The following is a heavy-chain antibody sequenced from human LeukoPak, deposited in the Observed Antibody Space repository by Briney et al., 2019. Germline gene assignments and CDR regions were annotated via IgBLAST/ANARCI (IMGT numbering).Heavy chain of an antibody. J-gene: IGHJ3*02. Sequence: GGSLRLSCAASGFTFSSYSMNWVRQAPGKGLEWVSYISSSSSTIYYADSVKGRFTISRDNAKNSLYLQMNSLRAEDTALYYCARDSRTGLNAFDIWGPGTMVTVSS. CDR3: ARDSRTGLNAFDI. CDR1: GFTFSSYS. V-gene: IGHV3-48*04. CDR2: ISSSSSTI. D-gene: IGHD1-1*01.